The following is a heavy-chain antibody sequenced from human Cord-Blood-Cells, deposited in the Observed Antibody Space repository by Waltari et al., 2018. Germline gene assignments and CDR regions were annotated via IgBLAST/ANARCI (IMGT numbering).Heavy chain of an antibody. Sequence: EVQLVESGGGLVQRGGSLCLPCAASGCTFSRYRMNWVRRAPGKGREWVSYISSSSSTIYYADSVKGRFTISRDNAKNSLYLQMNSLRDEDTAVYYCARFVPFDYWGQGTLVTVSS. D-gene: IGHD2-2*01. V-gene: IGHV3-48*02. J-gene: IGHJ4*02. CDR2: ISSSSSTI. CDR1: GCTFSRYR. CDR3: ARFVPFDY.